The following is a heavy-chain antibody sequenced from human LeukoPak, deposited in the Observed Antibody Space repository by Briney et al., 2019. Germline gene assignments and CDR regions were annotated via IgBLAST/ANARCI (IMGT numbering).Heavy chain of an antibody. V-gene: IGHV5-10-1*01. J-gene: IGHJ3*02. Sequence: GESLRISCKGSGYSFTSYWISWVRQMPGKGLEWMGRIDPSDSYTNYSPSFQGHVTISADKSISTAYLQWSSLEASDTAMYYCARIGRGLLWFGESTLDAFDIWGQGTMVTVSS. CDR3: ARIGRGLLWFGESTLDAFDI. D-gene: IGHD3-10*01. CDR2: IDPSDSYT. CDR1: GYSFTSYW.